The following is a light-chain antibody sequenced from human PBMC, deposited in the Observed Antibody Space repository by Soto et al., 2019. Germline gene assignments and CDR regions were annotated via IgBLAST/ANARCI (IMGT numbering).Light chain of an antibody. CDR3: QQYGSSPT. J-gene: IGKJ5*01. V-gene: IGKV3-20*01. CDR2: GAS. CDR1: QSVGTR. Sequence: EILLTQSPDTLSLSPGERATLSCRAAQSVGTRLAWYQHKTGQAPRLLISGASSRATGIPDRFTGSGSETSFTLTISRLEPEDFAVYYCQQYGSSPTFGQGTRLEIK.